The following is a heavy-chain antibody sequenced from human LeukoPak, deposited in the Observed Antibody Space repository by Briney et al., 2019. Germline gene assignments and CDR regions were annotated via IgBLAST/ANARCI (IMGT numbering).Heavy chain of an antibody. J-gene: IGHJ4*02. CDR1: GFTVSSNY. Sequence: GALRLSCAASGFTVSSNYMSWVRQAPGKGLEWVSVIYSGGSTYYADSVKGRFTISRDNSKNTLYLQMDSLRAEDTAVYYCARDNPNCTNGVCYISPQYYFDYWGQGTLVTVSS. CDR2: IYSGGST. CDR3: ARDNPNCTNGVCYISPQYYFDY. D-gene: IGHD2-8*01. V-gene: IGHV3-66*01.